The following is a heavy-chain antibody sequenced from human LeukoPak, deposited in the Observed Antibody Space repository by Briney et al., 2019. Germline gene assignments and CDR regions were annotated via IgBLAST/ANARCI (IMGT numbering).Heavy chain of an antibody. J-gene: IGHJ4*02. CDR3: AREGSDCSGGSCYSVYYFDY. V-gene: IGHV1-18*01. CDR1: GGTFTSYG. CDR2: ISAYNGNT. Sequence: ASVKVSCKASGGTFTSYGISWVRQAPGQGLEWMGWISAYNGNTNYAQKLQGRVTMTTDTSTSTAYMELRSLRSDDTAVYYCAREGSDCSGGSCYSVYYFDYWGQGTLVTVSS. D-gene: IGHD2-15*01.